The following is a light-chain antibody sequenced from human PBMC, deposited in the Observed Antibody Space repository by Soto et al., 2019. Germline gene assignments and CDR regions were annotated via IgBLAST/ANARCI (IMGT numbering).Light chain of an antibody. V-gene: IGKV1-5*03. Sequence: DIQMTQSPSTLSGSVGDRVTITCRASQTISSWLAWYQQKPGKAPKLLIYKASTLKSGVPSRFSGSRSGTEFTITISGLQPDDFATYYCQHYNSYSEAFGQGTKVELK. CDR1: QTISSW. J-gene: IGKJ1*01. CDR2: KAS. CDR3: QHYNSYSEA.